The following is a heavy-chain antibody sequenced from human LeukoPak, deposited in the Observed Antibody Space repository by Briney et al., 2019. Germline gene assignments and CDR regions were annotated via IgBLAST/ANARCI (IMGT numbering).Heavy chain of an antibody. D-gene: IGHD3-16*02. Sequence: GGSLRLSCAASGFTFSSYSRTWGRQAPGKGVEWVSYISSSSSTLYYADAVKGRVPISNDNAKNSGYLRTNSLREEDTAVYYCARDHNVWASFRVYGMDVWGQGTPVTVSS. CDR2: ISSSSSTL. V-gene: IGHV3-48*02. CDR3: ARDHNVWASFRVYGMDV. CDR1: GFTFSSYS. J-gene: IGHJ6*02.